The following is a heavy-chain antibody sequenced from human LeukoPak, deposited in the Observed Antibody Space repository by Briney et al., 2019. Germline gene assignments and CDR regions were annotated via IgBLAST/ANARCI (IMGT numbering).Heavy chain of an antibody. CDR2: IYSGGST. D-gene: IGHD6-19*01. V-gene: IGHV3-53*01. CDR3: AKEQWLVRSYYGMDV. J-gene: IGHJ6*02. Sequence: GGSLRLSCAASGFTVSSNYMSWVRQAPGKGLEWVSAIYSGGSTYYADSVKGRFTISRDNSKNTLYLQMNSLRAEDTAVYYCAKEQWLVRSYYGMDVWGQGTTVTVSS. CDR1: GFTVSSNY.